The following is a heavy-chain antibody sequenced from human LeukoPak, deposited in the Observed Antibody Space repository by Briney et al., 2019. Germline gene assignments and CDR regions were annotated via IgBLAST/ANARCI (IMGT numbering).Heavy chain of an antibody. CDR3: ARDRIAVDV. Sequence: SQTLSLTCTVSGGSISRGSYYWSWIRQPAGKGLEWIGRIYTSGSTNYNPSLKSRVTISVDTSKNQFSLKLSSVTAADTAVYYCARDRIAVDVWGKGTTVTVSS. CDR1: GGSISRGSYY. V-gene: IGHV4-61*02. J-gene: IGHJ6*04. CDR2: IYTSGST.